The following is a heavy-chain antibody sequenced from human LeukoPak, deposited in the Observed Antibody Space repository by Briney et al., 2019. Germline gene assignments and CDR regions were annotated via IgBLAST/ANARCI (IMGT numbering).Heavy chain of an antibody. V-gene: IGHV1-46*02. CDR1: GYTFNKYF. CDR2: INPSGSGT. D-gene: IGHD2/OR15-2a*01. CDR3: ARDSGGTSDWEYYYYHMDV. Sequence: GASVKVSCNASGYTFNKYFIHWVRQAPGQGLEWMGVINPSGSGTRYADKFKGRVTMTWDTSTSTVYMELSSLRSEDTAVYYCARDSGGTSDWEYYYYHMDVWGTGTTVTVSS. J-gene: IGHJ6*03.